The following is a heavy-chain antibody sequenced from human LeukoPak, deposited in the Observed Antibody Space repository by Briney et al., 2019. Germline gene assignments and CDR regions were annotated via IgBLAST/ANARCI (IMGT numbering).Heavy chain of an antibody. CDR1: GCSISSGSYY. CDR2: IYTSGST. J-gene: IGHJ4*02. Sequence: PSQTLSLTCTVSGCSISSGSYYWRWIRQPAGKGLEWIGRIYTSGSTNYNPSLKSRVTISVDTSKNQFSLKLSSVTAADTAVYYCVGTYDILTGYTPYFDYWGQGTLVTVSS. V-gene: IGHV4-61*02. D-gene: IGHD3-9*01. CDR3: VGTYDILTGYTPYFDY.